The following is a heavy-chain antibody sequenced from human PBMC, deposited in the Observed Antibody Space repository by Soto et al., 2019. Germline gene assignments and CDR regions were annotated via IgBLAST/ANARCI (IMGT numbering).Heavy chain of an antibody. J-gene: IGHJ4*02. V-gene: IGHV3-48*02. CDR2: ITSSSSTI. Sequence: EVQLVESGGGLVQPGGSLRLCCAASGFTLSSYSMNWVRQAPGRGLEWVSYITSSSSTIHYADSVKGRFTISRDNAKNSLYLQMNSLRDEDTAVYYCARGNYYDSSGYLHFDYLGQGTLVTVSS. D-gene: IGHD3-22*01. CDR3: ARGNYYDSSGYLHFDY. CDR1: GFTLSSYS.